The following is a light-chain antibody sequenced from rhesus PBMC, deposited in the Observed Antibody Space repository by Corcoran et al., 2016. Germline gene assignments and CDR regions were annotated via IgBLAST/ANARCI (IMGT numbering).Light chain of an antibody. CDR2: KVS. Sequence: DVLMTQSPLSLPITPGQPASISCTSSQSLVHSDGNTYLSWYQQKPGQPPRFLIYKVSNRDSGVPDRFSGSGAGTDFTRKIRRVEAEDIGVYYCGQGTHWPTFGQGTKVDI. J-gene: IGKJ1*01. CDR3: GQGTHWPT. V-gene: IGKV2-64*01. CDR1: QSLVHSDGNTY.